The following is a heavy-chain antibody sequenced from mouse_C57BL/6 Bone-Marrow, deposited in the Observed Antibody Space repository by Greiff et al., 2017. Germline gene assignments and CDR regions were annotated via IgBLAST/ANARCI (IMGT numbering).Heavy chain of an antibody. CDR3: ARWDSIYYYGSSRSWGNY. CDR2: IYPRSGNT. Sequence: QVQLQQSGAELARPGASVKLSCKASGYTFTSYGISWVKQRTGQGLEWIGEIYPRSGNTYYNEKFKGKATLTADKSSSTAYMELRSLTSEDAAVYFCARWDSIYYYGSSRSWGNYWGQGTTLTVSS. CDR1: GYTFTSYG. J-gene: IGHJ2*01. V-gene: IGHV1-81*01. D-gene: IGHD1-1*01.